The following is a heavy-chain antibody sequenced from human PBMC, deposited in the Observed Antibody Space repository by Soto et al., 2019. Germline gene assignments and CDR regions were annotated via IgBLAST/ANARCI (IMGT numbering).Heavy chain of an antibody. CDR1: GFTFSSYA. Sequence: EVQLLESGGGLVQPGGSLRLSCAASGFTFSSYAMSWVRQAPGKGLEWVSGISAAAVSTYYADSVKGRFTITRDNSKNTLYLQMNSLRAEDTAVYYCAKHSASGSYYNGDWYFDLWGRGTLVTVSS. V-gene: IGHV3-23*01. J-gene: IGHJ2*01. CDR3: AKHSASGSYYNGDWYFDL. D-gene: IGHD3-10*01. CDR2: ISAAAVST.